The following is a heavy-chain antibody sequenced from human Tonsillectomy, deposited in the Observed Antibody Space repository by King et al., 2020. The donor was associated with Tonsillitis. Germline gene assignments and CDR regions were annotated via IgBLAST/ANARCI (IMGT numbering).Heavy chain of an antibody. V-gene: IGHV3-33*08. CDR1: GFTFSSYG. J-gene: IGHJ6*03. CDR3: ARDGPNFYYMDG. Sequence: QLVQSGGGVVQPGRSLRLSCAASGFTFSSYGMHWVRQAPGKGLEWVAVIWYNGNNKYYADSVKGRFTLSRDNSKNTLFLQMNSLRAEDTAVYFCARDGPNFYYMDGWGKGTTVTVSS. CDR2: IWYNGNNK.